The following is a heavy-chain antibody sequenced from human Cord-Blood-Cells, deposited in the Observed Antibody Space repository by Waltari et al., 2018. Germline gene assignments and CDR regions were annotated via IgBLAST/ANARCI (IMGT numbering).Heavy chain of an antibody. CDR1: GYTFTGYY. CDR3: ASGVVAATQFGFDY. J-gene: IGHJ4*02. D-gene: IGHD2-15*01. CDR2: INPNRGGT. V-gene: IGHV1-2*02. Sequence: QVQLVQSGAEVKKPGASVKVSCKASGYTFTGYYMHWVRQAPGQGLEWMGWINPNRGGTNYAQKFQGRVTMTRDTSISTAYMELSRLRSDDTAVYYCASGVVAATQFGFDYWGQGTLVTVSS.